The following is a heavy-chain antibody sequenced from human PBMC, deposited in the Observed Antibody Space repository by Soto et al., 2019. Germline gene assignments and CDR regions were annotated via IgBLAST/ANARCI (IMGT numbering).Heavy chain of an antibody. CDR2: IWYDGSNK. CDR3: ARGNSWSYFDY. CDR1: GFTFSSYG. V-gene: IGHV3-33*01. Sequence: GGSLRLSCAASGFTFSSYGMHWVRQAPGKGLEWVAVIWYDGSNKYYADSVKGRFTISRDNSKNTLYLQMNSLRAEDTAVYYCARGNSWSYFDYWGQGTLVTVSS. J-gene: IGHJ4*01. D-gene: IGHD6-13*01.